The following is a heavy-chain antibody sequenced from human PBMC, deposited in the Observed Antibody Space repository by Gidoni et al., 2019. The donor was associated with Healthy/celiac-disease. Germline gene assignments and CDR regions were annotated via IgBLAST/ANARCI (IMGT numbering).Heavy chain of an antibody. CDR3: ARREGRGRLPDYLDY. J-gene: IGHJ4*02. V-gene: IGHV4-4*02. CDR1: GGSISRSNR. D-gene: IGHD4-17*01. CDR2: IYHCGST. Sequence: QVQLQQSGPGLVTPSGTLSLTCAVSGGSISRSNRWSWVRQPPGKGLEWIGEIYHCGSTNYNPSLKRRVTISVDKSKNQFSLKLSSVTAADTAVYYCARREGRGRLPDYLDYWGQGTLVTVSS.